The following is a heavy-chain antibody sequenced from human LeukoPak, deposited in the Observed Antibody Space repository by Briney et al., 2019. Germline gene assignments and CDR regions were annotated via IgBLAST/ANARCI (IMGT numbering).Heavy chain of an antibody. J-gene: IGHJ6*02. CDR3: ASLSLGYCSSTSCYTNLYYYYGMDV. D-gene: IGHD2-2*02. CDR2: IYYSGST. CDR1: GGSISSGGYY. Sequence: PSETLSLTCTVSGGSISSGGYYWSWIRQHPGKGLEWIGYIYYSGSTHYNPSLKSRVTISVDTSKNQFSLKLSSVTAADTAVYYCASLSLGYCSSTSCYTNLYYYYGMDVWGQGTTVTVSS. V-gene: IGHV4-31*03.